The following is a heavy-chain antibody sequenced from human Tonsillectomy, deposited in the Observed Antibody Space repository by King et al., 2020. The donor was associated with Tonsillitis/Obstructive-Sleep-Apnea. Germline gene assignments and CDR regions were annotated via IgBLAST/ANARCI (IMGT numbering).Heavy chain of an antibody. J-gene: IGHJ3*02. V-gene: IGHV3-9*01. CDR3: AKPVVGGDGFDN. Sequence: VQLVESGGGLVQPGRSLRLSCAASGFTFDDFAMHWVRQAPGKGLEWVSGISWNSGAIGYAESVKGRFTISRDNAKNSLYLQMNSLRAEDTALYYCAKPVVGGDGFDNWGQGTMVTGSS. D-gene: IGHD2-15*01. CDR1: GFTFDDFA. CDR2: ISWNSGAI.